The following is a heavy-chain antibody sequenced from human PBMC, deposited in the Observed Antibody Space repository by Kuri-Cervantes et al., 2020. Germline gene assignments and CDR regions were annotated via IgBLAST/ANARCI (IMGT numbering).Heavy chain of an antibody. D-gene: IGHD3-10*01. J-gene: IGHJ4*02. CDR3: ARFVIRGKTFDY. Sequence: SETLSLTCTVSGYSISSGYYWGWIRQPPGKGLEWIGSMHGRGSTYYNPSLKSRVTISVDTSKNQFSLKLSSVTAADTAVYYCARFVIRGKTFDYWGQGTLVTVSS. V-gene: IGHV4-38-2*02. CDR1: GYSISSGYY. CDR2: MHGRGST.